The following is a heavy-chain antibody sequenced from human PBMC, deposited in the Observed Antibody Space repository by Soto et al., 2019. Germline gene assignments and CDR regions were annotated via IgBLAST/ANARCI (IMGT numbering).Heavy chain of an antibody. CDR1: GGTFSSYA. D-gene: IGHD2-2*01. J-gene: IGHJ6*02. CDR2: IIPIFGTA. V-gene: IGHV1-69*13. Sequence: SVKVSCKASGGTFSSYAISWVRQAPGQGLEWMGGIIPIFGTANYAQKFQGRVTITADESTSTAYMELSSLRSEDTAVYYCTRARAGVPAAMDYYYYYGMDVWGQGTTVTVS. CDR3: TRARAGVPAAMDYYYYYGMDV.